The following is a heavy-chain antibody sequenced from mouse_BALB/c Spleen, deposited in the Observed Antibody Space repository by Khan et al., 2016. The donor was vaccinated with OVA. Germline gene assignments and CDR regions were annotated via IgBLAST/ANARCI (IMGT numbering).Heavy chain of an antibody. CDR3: ARRGYDYGRGALFAY. J-gene: IGHJ3*01. V-gene: IGHV2-2*02. D-gene: IGHD2-4*01. Sequence: VELVESGPGLVQPSQSLSITCTVSGFSLTDYSVHWVRQSPGKGLEWLGVIWSAGSTDYNAAFISRLTISKDNSRSQVFFKMNSLQPNGTAIYYCARRGYDYGRGALFAYWGQGTLVTVSA. CDR1: GFSLTDYS. CDR2: IWSAGST.